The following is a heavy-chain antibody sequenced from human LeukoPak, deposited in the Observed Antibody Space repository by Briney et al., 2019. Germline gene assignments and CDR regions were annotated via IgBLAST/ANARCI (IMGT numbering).Heavy chain of an antibody. CDR2: IYYSGST. V-gene: IGHV4-39*07. Sequence: SETLSLTCTVSGGSISSSSYYWGWIRQPPGKGLEWIGSIYYSGSTYYNPSLKSRVTISVDTSKNQFSLKLSSVTAADTAVYYCARDGGYSSSSPDYWGQGTLVTVSS. J-gene: IGHJ4*02. CDR3: ARDGGYSSSSPDY. CDR1: GGSISSSSYY. D-gene: IGHD6-13*01.